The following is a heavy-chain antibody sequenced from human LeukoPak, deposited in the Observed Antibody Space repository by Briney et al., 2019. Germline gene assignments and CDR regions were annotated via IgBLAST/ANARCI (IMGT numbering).Heavy chain of an antibody. CDR1: GFTVSSNY. D-gene: IGHD6-19*01. CDR3: AKEIAVAGTYY. V-gene: IGHV3-23*01. J-gene: IGHJ4*02. Sequence: QPGGSLRLSCAASGFTVSSNYMSWARQAPGKGLEWVSAISGSGGSTYYADSVKGRFTISRDNSKNTLYLQMNSLRAEDTAVYYCAKEIAVAGTYYWGQGTLVTVSS. CDR2: ISGSGGST.